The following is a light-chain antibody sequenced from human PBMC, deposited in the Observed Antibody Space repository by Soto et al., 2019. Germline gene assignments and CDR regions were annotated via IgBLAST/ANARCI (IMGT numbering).Light chain of an antibody. CDR3: CSYAGSSTLGV. Sequence: SAETQPATECRSPGQSINIYCTGTSSDVGSYNLVSWYQQHPGKAPKLMIYEVSKRPSGVSNRFSGSKSGNTASLTISGLQAEDEADYYCCSYAGSSTLGVFGTGTKVTVL. CDR2: EVS. V-gene: IGLV2-23*02. J-gene: IGLJ1*01. CDR1: SSDVGSYNL.